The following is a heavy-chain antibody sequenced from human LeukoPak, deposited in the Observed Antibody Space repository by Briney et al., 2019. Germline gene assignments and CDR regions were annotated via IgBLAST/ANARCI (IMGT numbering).Heavy chain of an antibody. V-gene: IGHV1-8*01. CDR2: MNPNSGNT. D-gene: IGHD1-26*01. CDR1: GYTFTSYD. Sequence: ASVKVSCKASGYTFTSYDINWVRQATGQGLEWMGWMNPNSGNTGYAQKFQGRVTMTRNTSISTAYMELSSLRSEDTAVYYCARRGWVTDAFDIWGQGTMVTVSS. CDR3: ARRGWVTDAFDI. J-gene: IGHJ3*02.